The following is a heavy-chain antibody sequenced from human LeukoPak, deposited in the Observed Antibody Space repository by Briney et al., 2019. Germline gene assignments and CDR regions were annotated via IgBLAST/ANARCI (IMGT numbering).Heavy chain of an antibody. V-gene: IGHV4-39*07. CDR3: ARGSNVGSH. Sequence: PSETLSLTCTVSGGSISSSSYYWGWIRQPPGKGLEWIGSIYYSGSTYYNPSLKSRVTISVDTSKNQFSLNLSSVTAADTAVYYCARGSNVGSHWGQGTLVTVSS. CDR2: IYYSGST. J-gene: IGHJ4*02. CDR1: GGSISSSSYY. D-gene: IGHD1-26*01.